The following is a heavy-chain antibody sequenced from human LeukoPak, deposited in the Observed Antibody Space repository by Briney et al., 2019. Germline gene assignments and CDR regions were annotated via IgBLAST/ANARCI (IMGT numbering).Heavy chain of an antibody. CDR2: ISSSSSYI. CDR3: ASLRNDYVWGSYRTFDY. D-gene: IGHD3-16*02. CDR1: GFTFSSYS. V-gene: IGHV3-21*01. J-gene: IGHJ4*02. Sequence: GGSLRLSCAASGFTFSSYSMNWVRQAPGKGLEWVSSISSSSSYIYYADSVNGRFTISRDNAKNSLYLQMNSLRAEDTAVYYCASLRNDYVWGSYRTFDYWGQGTLVTVSS.